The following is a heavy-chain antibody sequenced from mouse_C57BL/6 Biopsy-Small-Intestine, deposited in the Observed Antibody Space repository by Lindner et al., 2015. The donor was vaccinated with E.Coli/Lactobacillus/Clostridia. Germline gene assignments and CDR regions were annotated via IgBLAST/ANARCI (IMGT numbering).Heavy chain of an antibody. CDR2: INPNSGGT. Sequence: SVKVSCKAAGYTFSAYYIHWVRQAPGQGLEWMGWINPNSGGTSYAQKFQGRVTMTRDTSINTTYMELSGLTSDDTAVFYCARVSGRYCNGGSCYPDHWGQGTLVTVSS. CDR1: GYTFSAYY. CDR3: ARVSGRYCNGGSCYPDH. J-gene: IGHJ4*01. D-gene: IGHD1-1*02. V-gene: IGHV1-22*01.